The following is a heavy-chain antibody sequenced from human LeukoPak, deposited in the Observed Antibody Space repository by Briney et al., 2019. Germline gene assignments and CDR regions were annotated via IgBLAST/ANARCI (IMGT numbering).Heavy chain of an antibody. Sequence: GGSLRLSCAVSGFSVRANHMAWVRQGLGQGLEWTSVILPGGVTHYTDSLKDRFAISIDSSKNLLYLQMDSLRAEDTALYYCVRERDYDTYFDFWGRGTLVTVS. V-gene: IGHV3-53*01. D-gene: IGHD3-9*01. J-gene: IGHJ4*02. CDR3: VRERDYDTYFDF. CDR2: ILPGGVT. CDR1: GFSVRANH.